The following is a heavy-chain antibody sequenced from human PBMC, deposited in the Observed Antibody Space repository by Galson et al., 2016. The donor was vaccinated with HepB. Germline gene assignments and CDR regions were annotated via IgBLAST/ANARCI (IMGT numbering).Heavy chain of an antibody. D-gene: IGHD5/OR15-5a*01. J-gene: IGHJ5*02. Sequence: QSGAEVKKPGESLRISCQTSGGVIFVTQWIVWVRQVPGKGLEWIGAIYPGDSSTRYSPSFESPVTISVDNSIRTAYLHWNTLKASDTGIYYCARRPSHSSVQFRWFDIWGQGTLITVSS. CDR1: GGVIFVTQW. V-gene: IGHV5-51*01. CDR3: ARRPSHSSVQFRWFDI. CDR2: IYPGDSST.